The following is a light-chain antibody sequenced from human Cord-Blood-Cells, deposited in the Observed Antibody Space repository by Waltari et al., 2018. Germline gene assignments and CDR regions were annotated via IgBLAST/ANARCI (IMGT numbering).Light chain of an antibody. CDR2: KAS. Sequence: DIQMTLSPSTLSASAGDRVTIPCRASQSISSWLAWYQQKPGKAPKLLIYKASSLESGVPSRFSGSGSGTEFTLTISSLQPDDFATYYCQQYNSYSPWTFGQGTKVEIK. J-gene: IGKJ1*01. V-gene: IGKV1-5*03. CDR1: QSISSW. CDR3: QQYNSYSPWT.